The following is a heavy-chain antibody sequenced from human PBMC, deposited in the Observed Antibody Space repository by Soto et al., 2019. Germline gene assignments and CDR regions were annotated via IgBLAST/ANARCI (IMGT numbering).Heavy chain of an antibody. CDR3: ARDGPVGDDGCPSYRAFDV. V-gene: IGHV4-31*03. Sequence: QVQLLESGPGLVKPSQTLSLTCTVSGGSVSSGGYYWGWIRQHPGKGLEWIGYIYYSGNTYYNPSLKSRVTISADTSANQFSLRLSSVTAADTALYYCARDGPVGDDGCPSYRAFDVWGQGTMVTVSS. D-gene: IGHD3-10*01. CDR1: GGSVSSGGYY. CDR2: IYYSGNT. J-gene: IGHJ3*01.